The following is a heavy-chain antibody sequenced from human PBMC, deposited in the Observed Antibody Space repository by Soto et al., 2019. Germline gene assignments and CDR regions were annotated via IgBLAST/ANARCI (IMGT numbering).Heavy chain of an antibody. Sequence: EVQLVESGGGLVQPGGSLRLSCAASGFTFSSYWMHWVHQAPGKGLVWVSRINGDGITTNYADSVKGRFTISRDNAKNTLYLQMNSLRVEDTAVYYCARTYYYDSSADYWGQGTLVTVSS. CDR1: GFTFSSYW. J-gene: IGHJ4*02. CDR3: ARTYYYDSSADY. D-gene: IGHD3-22*01. V-gene: IGHV3-74*01. CDR2: INGDGITT.